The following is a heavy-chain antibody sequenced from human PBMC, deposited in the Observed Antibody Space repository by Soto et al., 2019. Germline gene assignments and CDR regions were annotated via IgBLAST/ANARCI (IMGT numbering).Heavy chain of an antibody. J-gene: IGHJ6*02. V-gene: IGHV4-59*01. CDR2: IYYTGTT. Sequence: XETLSLTCTVAGVSMSSSYWSWIRQSPGTGLDWIGYIYYTGTTNYNPSLKRRVTISLDTAKSQFSLNVNSLTTADTAVYYCARATGTTFFPRILGPYYYYGMDVWGQGTTVTVSS. CDR3: ARATGTTFFPRILGPYYYYGMDV. CDR1: GVSMSSSY. D-gene: IGHD1-1*01.